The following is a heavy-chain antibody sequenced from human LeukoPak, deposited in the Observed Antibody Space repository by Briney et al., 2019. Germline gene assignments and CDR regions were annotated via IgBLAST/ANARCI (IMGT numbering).Heavy chain of an antibody. D-gene: IGHD5-24*01. CDR2: ISPSGGST. J-gene: IGHJ5*02. V-gene: IGHV1-46*01. CDR3: ARDNSVRDEAWWFNP. CDR1: GYTFTSNY. Sequence: ASVKVSCKAFGYTFTSNYMHWVRQAPGQGPEWTGVISPSGGSTAYAQRFQGRVTLTRDMSTSTDYLELSSLRSEDTAVYYCARDNSVRDEAWWFNPWGQGTLVTVSS.